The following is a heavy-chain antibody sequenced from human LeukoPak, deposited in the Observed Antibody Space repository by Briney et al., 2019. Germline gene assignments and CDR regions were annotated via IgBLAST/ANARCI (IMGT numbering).Heavy chain of an antibody. D-gene: IGHD6-6*01. CDR1: GYTFADYG. Sequence: ASVKVSCKASGYTFADYGVTWVRQAPGQGLEWMGWISSYSGNTNYVQKFQGRVTMTTDTSTSTAYMELRSLRSDDTAVYYCARDPSYSSSSGDAFDIWGQGTMVTVSS. V-gene: IGHV1-18*01. CDR2: ISSYSGNT. CDR3: ARDPSYSSSSGDAFDI. J-gene: IGHJ3*02.